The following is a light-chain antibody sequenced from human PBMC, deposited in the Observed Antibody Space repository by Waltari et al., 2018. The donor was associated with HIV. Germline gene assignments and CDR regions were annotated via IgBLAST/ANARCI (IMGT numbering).Light chain of an antibody. V-gene: IGLV2-23*01. CDR2: EGT. Sequence: QSAPTQPASVSGSPGQSITISCTGTSSDVGTYHLVSWYQQYPGKAPKVMIYEGTTRPSGVSTRFSGSKSGNTASLTISGLQADDEADYYCCAHAGSDTYVFGTGTKVSVL. CDR1: SSDVGTYHL. J-gene: IGLJ1*01. CDR3: CAHAGSDTYV.